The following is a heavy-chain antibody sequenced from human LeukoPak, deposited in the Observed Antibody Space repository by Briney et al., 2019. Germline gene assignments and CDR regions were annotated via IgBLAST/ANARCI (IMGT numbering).Heavy chain of an antibody. V-gene: IGHV3-23*01. CDR1: GFTFGSYA. D-gene: IGHD2-15*01. J-gene: IGHJ6*02. Sequence: GSLRLSCAASGFTFGSYAMSWVRQAPGKGLEWVSAISGSGGSTSYADSVKGRFTISRDNSKNTLYLQMNSLRAEDTAVYYCAVVAATRGHYYYYYGMDVWGQGTTVTVSS. CDR3: AVVAATRGHYYYYYGMDV. CDR2: ISGSGGST.